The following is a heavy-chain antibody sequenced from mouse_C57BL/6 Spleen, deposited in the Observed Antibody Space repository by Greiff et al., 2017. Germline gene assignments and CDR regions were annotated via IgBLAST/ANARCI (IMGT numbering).Heavy chain of an antibody. Sequence: EVMLVEPGGGLVKPGGSLKLSCAASGFTFSDYGMHWVRQAPEKGLEWVAYISSGSSTIYYADTVKGRFTISIDNATNTLFLQMTSLRSEDTAMYYCARPPYGSSNYYAMDCWGQGTSVTVSS. CDR3: ARPPYGSSNYYAMDC. CDR1: GFTFSDYG. V-gene: IGHV5-17*01. J-gene: IGHJ4*01. D-gene: IGHD1-1*01. CDR2: ISSGSSTI.